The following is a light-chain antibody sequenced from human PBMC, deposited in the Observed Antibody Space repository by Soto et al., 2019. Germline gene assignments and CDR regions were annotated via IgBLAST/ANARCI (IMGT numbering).Light chain of an antibody. V-gene: IGLV2-14*01. CDR1: SSDVGAYNS. J-gene: IGLJ1*01. CDR2: DVN. CDR3: CSYTSSSTYV. Sequence: QSALTQPASVSGSPGQSITISCTGTSSDVGAYNSVSWYQQHPGKAPKFMIYDVNNRPSGVSNRFSGSKSGNTASLTISGLQAEDEADYYCCSYTSSSTYVFGSGTKVTVL.